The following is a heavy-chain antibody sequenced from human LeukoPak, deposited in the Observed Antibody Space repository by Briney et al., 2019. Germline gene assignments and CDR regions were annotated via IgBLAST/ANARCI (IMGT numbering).Heavy chain of an antibody. Sequence: GGSLRLSCAAFGLTVSDNHMSWVRQAPGKGLEWLSVIYNTGSTYYPDSVRGRFTISRDNAKNSLYLQMNSLRAEDTAVYYCARDNRYCTNGVCYRYWGQGTLVTVSS. CDR2: IYNTGST. CDR1: GLTVSDNH. D-gene: IGHD2-8*01. J-gene: IGHJ4*02. CDR3: ARDNRYCTNGVCYRY. V-gene: IGHV3-53*01.